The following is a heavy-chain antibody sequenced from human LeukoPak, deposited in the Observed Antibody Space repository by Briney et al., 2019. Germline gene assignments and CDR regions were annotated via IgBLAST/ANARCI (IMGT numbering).Heavy chain of an antibody. D-gene: IGHD1-26*01. J-gene: IGHJ4*03. CDR3: AREKYSGSYYDY. Sequence: GGSLRLSCAVSGFIFSVYRMNWVRQAPGKGLEWLSYISSGSSIIYYADSVKGRFTVSRDYAKNSLFLQLNSLRVEDTAVYYCAREKYSGSYYDYWGHGTLVTVSS. V-gene: IGHV3-48*01. CDR1: GFIFSVYR. CDR2: ISSGSSII.